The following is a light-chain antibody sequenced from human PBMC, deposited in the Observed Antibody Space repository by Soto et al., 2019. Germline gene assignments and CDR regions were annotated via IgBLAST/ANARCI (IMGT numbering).Light chain of an antibody. CDR3: QQSNSYPLT. CDR2: GAS. J-gene: IGKJ4*01. CDR1: QGIGSN. Sequence: IQLTQSPSSLSASGGDRVTITCRASQGIGSNLTWYLQKPGEAPKLLVYGASTLQSGVPSRLSGSGSGTVFTLTITSLQPEDFATYYCQQSNSYPLTFGGGTKV. V-gene: IGKV1-9*01.